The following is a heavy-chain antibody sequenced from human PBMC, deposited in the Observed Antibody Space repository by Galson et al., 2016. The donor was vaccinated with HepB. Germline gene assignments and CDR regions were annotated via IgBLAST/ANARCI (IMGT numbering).Heavy chain of an antibody. V-gene: IGHV3-30*18. CDR2: IFYDGSYK. J-gene: IGHJ4*02. D-gene: IGHD3-10*01. CDR3: AKASGSYYTPPDF. Sequence: SLRLSCAGSAFTFSSYGMHWVRQAPGKELEWVAVIFYDGSYKYYADSVKGRFTISRDNSKNTVFLQMNSLRLEDTAVYYCAKASGSYYTPPDFWGQGSLVTVSS. CDR1: AFTFSSYG.